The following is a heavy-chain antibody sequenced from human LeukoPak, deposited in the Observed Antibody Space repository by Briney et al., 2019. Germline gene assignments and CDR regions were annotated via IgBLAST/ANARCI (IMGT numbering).Heavy chain of an antibody. CDR2: ISSSGSTI. J-gene: IGHJ5*02. CDR1: GFTFSDYY. D-gene: IGHD1-7*01. CDR3: ARVGPYNWNYGWFDP. Sequence: GGSLRLSCAASGFTFSDYYRSWIRQAPGKGLEWVSYISSSGSTIYYADSVKGRFTISRDNAKNSLYLQMNSLRAEDTAVYYCARVGPYNWNYGWFDPWGQGTLVTVSS. V-gene: IGHV3-11*01.